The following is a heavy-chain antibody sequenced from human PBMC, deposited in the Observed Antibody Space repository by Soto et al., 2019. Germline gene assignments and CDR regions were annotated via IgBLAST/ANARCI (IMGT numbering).Heavy chain of an antibody. CDR3: ERDGHMGVTDLAAD. CDR2: ISDDGSHT. Sequence: QVQLVESGGGVVQPGRSLSLSCAASGFTFSTYGMHWVRQAPGKGLEWVAVISDDGSHTYYADSVKGRFTVSRDNSKNALDLQMNSLTAEDTALYYCERDGHMGVTDLAADWGQGTLVTVSS. J-gene: IGHJ4*02. V-gene: IGHV3-30*03. D-gene: IGHD2-21*02. CDR1: GFTFSTYG.